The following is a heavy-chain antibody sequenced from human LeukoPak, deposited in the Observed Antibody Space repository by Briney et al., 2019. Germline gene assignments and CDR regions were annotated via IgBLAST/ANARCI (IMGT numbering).Heavy chain of an antibody. CDR3: AKDTRKRSTVTTVDY. Sequence: GGSLRLSCAASGFTVSSNYMSWVRQAPGKGLEWVSVIYSGGSTYYADSVKGRFTISRDNSKNTLYLQMNSLRAEDTAVYYCAKDTRKRSTVTTVDYWGQGTLVTVSS. CDR2: IYSGGST. CDR1: GFTVSSNY. D-gene: IGHD4-17*01. J-gene: IGHJ4*02. V-gene: IGHV3-53*01.